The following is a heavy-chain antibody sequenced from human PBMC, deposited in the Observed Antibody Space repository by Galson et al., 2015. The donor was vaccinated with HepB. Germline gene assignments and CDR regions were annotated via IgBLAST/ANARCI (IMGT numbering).Heavy chain of an antibody. Sequence: SLRLSCAASGFTFSSYGMHWVRQAPGKGLEWVAVIWYDGSNKYYADSVKGRFTISRDNSKSTLYLQMNSLRAEDTAVYYCAGSGQQLDYWGQGTLVTVSS. CDR1: GFTFSSYG. D-gene: IGHD6-13*01. J-gene: IGHJ4*02. CDR2: IWYDGSNK. CDR3: AGSGQQLDY. V-gene: IGHV3-33*01.